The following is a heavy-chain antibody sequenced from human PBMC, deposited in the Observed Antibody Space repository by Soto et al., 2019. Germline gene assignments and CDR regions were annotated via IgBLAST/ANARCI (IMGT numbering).Heavy chain of an antibody. CDR1: TDSSSFTNSY. V-gene: IGHV4-39*01. J-gene: IGHJ4*02. Sequence: SETRSLTCTVSTDSSSFTNSYWGWIRQPPGKGLQWIGSSSYNGGTFYNPSLNGQVAISFDTSKKQSSLQVTSVTAEDPAVYFCARHRIELIWRGLDLWGQGRPVTVSS. CDR2: SSYNGGT. D-gene: IGHD3-10*01. CDR3: ARHRIELIWRGLDL.